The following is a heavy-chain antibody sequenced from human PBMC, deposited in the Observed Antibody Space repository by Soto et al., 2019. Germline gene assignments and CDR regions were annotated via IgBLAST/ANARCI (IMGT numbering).Heavy chain of an antibody. CDR2: IYYSGST. J-gene: IGHJ4*02. CDR1: GGSISSSSYY. V-gene: IGHV4-39*01. CDR3: ARKGGTGGRFLKWLSNAYFDS. Sequence: QLQLQESGPGLVKPSETLSLTCTVSGGSISSSSYYWGRIRQPPGKGLEWIGSIYYSGSTYYNPSLKGRGTISVDTSKDQCSLKLSSVTAADTAGYYCARKGGTGGRFLKWLSNAYFDSWGQVSLVTVSS. D-gene: IGHD3-3*01.